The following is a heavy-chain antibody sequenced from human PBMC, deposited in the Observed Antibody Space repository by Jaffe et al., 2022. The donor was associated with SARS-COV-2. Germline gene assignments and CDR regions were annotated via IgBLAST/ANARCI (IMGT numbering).Heavy chain of an antibody. V-gene: IGHV3-21*01. CDR2: ISSTSTHI. Sequence: EVQLVESGGGLVKPGESLRLSCAASGFTFSSYSMNWVRQAPGKGLEWVSSISSTSTHIFYADSVKGRFTISRDNAKNSLYLQMNSLRAEDTAVYYCAVSHSELELPPDWGQGTLVTVSS. CDR1: GFTFSSYS. CDR3: AVSHSELELPPD. J-gene: IGHJ4*02. D-gene: IGHD1-7*01.